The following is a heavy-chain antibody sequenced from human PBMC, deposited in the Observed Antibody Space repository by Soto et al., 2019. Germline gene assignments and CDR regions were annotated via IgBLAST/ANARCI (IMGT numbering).Heavy chain of an antibody. J-gene: IGHJ4*02. D-gene: IGHD2-8*01. CDR1: GFSLSTSGVG. Sequence: QITLKESGPTLVKPTQTLTLTCTFSGFSLSTSGVGVGWIRQPPGKALEWLALIYWDDDKRYSPSQKSRLTITTDTSKNQVVHTMTNMDPGDTATDYCAHKMVYARGVAYWGQGTLVTVSS. CDR2: IYWDDDK. V-gene: IGHV2-5*02. CDR3: AHKMVYARGVAY.